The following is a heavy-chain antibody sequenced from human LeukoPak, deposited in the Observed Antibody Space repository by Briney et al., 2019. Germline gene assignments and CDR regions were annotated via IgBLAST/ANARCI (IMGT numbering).Heavy chain of an antibody. CDR3: AKALSPYYYDSSGYYFDY. J-gene: IGHJ4*02. CDR1: GFTFSSYA. CDR2: ISGSGGST. V-gene: IGHV3-23*01. D-gene: IGHD3-22*01. Sequence: PGGSLRLSCAASGFTFSSYAMSWVRQAPGKGLEWVSAISGSGGSTYYADSVKGRFTISRGNSKNTLYLQMNSLRAEDTAVYYCAKALSPYYYDSSGYYFDYWGQGTLVTVSS.